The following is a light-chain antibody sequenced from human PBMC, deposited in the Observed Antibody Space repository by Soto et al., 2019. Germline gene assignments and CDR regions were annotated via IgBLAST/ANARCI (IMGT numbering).Light chain of an antibody. Sequence: QSALTQPASVSGSPGQSITISCTGTSSDVGSYNLVSWYQQHPGKAPKLMIYEVSKRPSGVSNRFSGSKSGNTASLTISGLQAEDEADDYCCPYAGSSTSFYVFGTGTKVTVL. V-gene: IGLV2-23*02. CDR1: SSDVGSYNL. J-gene: IGLJ1*01. CDR2: EVS. CDR3: CPYAGSSTSFYV.